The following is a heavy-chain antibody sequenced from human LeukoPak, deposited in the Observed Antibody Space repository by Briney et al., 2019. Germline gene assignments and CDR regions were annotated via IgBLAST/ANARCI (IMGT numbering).Heavy chain of an antibody. CDR1: GFTFSSYA. CDR3: AKDITDGWFDYYYGMDV. D-gene: IGHD3-10*01. J-gene: IGHJ6*02. CDR2: ISYDGSNK. Sequence: GRSLRLSCAASGFTFSSYAMHWVRQAPGKGLEWVAVISYDGSNKYYADSVKGRFTISRDNSKNTLYLQMNSLRAEDTAVYYCAKDITDGWFDYYYGMDVWGQGTTVTVSS. V-gene: IGHV3-30*01.